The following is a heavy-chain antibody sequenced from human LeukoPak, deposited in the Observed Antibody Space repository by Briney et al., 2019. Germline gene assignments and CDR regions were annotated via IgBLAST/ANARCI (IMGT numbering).Heavy chain of an antibody. CDR1: GGSISSYH. J-gene: IGHJ4*02. Sequence: SETLSLTCTVSGGSISSYHWSWIRQPPGKGLEWIGCIYYSGSTNYNPSLKSRVTISVDTSKNQFSLKLSSVTAADTAVYYCARVVPAAMRYFDYWGQGTLVTVSS. D-gene: IGHD2-2*01. V-gene: IGHV4-59*01. CDR2: IYYSGST. CDR3: ARVVPAAMRYFDY.